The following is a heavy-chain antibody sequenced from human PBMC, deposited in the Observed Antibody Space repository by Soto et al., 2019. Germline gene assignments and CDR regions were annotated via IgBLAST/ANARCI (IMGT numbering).Heavy chain of an antibody. V-gene: IGHV4-34*01. D-gene: IGHD6-13*01. CDR2: VNYGGST. CDR1: GGSFSGYF. J-gene: IGHJ4*02. Sequence: QVQLHQWGAGLLKPSETLSLTCAVSGGSFSGYFWGWIRQPPGKGLEWIGEVNYGGSTNYTPSLKGPLTMAVDTYKNKLSLRLTSVAAASTSVSFCVRGGLSGSSWYYFDFWGQGSLVAGSS. CDR3: VRGGLSGSSWYYFDF.